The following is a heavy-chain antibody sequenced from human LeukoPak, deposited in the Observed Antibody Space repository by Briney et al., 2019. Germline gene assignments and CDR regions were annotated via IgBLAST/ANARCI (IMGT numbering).Heavy chain of an antibody. CDR3: ARPALRLRVPAAMRGYYFDY. CDR2: INHSGST. J-gene: IGHJ4*02. CDR1: GGSFRGYY. D-gene: IGHD2-2*01. V-gene: IGHV4-34*01. Sequence: SSETLSLTCAVYGGSFRGYYWSGIRQPPGKGREGGGEINHSGSTNYNPSLKSRVTISGDTSKTYLPLKLSSVTAAATAVYYCARPALRLRVPAAMRGYYFDYWGQGTLVTVSS.